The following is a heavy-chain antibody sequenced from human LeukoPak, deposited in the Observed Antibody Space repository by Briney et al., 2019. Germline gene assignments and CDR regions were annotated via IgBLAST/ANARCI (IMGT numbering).Heavy chain of an antibody. D-gene: IGHD3-22*01. J-gene: IGHJ3*02. V-gene: IGHV1-18*01. Sequence: ASVKVSCKASGYTFTSYGISWVRQALGQGLGWVGWISAYNGNTNYAQKLQGGVTMTTDTSTSTAYMELRSLRSDDTAVYYCARPDYYDSSGYPQPAFDIWGQGTMVTVSS. CDR3: ARPDYYDSSGYPQPAFDI. CDR1: GYTFTSYG. CDR2: ISAYNGNT.